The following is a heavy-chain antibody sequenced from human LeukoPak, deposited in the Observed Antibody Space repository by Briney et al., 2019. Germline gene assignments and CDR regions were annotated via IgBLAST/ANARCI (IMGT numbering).Heavy chain of an antibody. J-gene: IGHJ4*02. Sequence: ASVKVSCKASGYTFTSYDINWVRQATGQGLEWMGWMNPSSGDTGYAQKFQGRVTMTRNTSISTAYMELSSLRSEDTAVYYCARAASYSSSGKTRKNYYFDYWGQGTLVTVSS. CDR1: GYTFTSYD. D-gene: IGHD6-13*01. V-gene: IGHV1-8*01. CDR2: MNPSSGDT. CDR3: ARAASYSSSGKTRKNYYFDY.